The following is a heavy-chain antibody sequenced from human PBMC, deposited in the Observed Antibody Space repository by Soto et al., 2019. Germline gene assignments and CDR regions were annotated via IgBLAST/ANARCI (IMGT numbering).Heavy chain of an antibody. J-gene: IGHJ4*01. CDR3: ARGVLH. CDR1: GGSISSGGYY. V-gene: IGHV4-31*03. Sequence: QVQLQESGPGLVQPSQTLSLTCTVSGGSISSGGYYWSWIRQHPGTGLEGIGHISYSGSTYYNTSLKRRVTISVDTSRNQFSLIVNSVTAADTAVYYCARGVLHWGQGTLVTVSS. CDR2: ISYSGST.